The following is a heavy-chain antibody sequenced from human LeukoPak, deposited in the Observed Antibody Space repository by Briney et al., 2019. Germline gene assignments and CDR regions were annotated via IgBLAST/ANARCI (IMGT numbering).Heavy chain of an antibody. CDR3: ARVGVPAANYYYYMDV. J-gene: IGHJ6*03. Sequence: ASVKVSCKASGGTFSSYAISWVRRAPGQRLEWRGGIIHIFGTANYAQKFQGRVTITTDESTSTAYMQLSSLRSEETAVYYCARVGVPAANYYYYMDVWGKGTTVTVSS. V-gene: IGHV1-69*05. CDR1: GGTFSSYA. D-gene: IGHD2-2*01. CDR2: IIHIFGTA.